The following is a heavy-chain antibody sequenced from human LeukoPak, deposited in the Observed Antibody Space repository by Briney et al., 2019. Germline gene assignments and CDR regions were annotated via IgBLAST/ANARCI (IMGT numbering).Heavy chain of an antibody. D-gene: IGHD3-10*01. V-gene: IGHV4-59*01. J-gene: IGHJ3*02. CDR3: ASSLVLWFGETPDAFDI. CDR2: IYYSGST. Sequence: SETLSLTCTVSGDSISSYYWSWIRQPPGKGLEWIGYIYYSGSTNYNPSLKSRVTILVDTSKNQFSLKLSSVTAADTAVYYCASSLVLWFGETPDAFDIWGQGTMVTVSS. CDR1: GDSISSYY.